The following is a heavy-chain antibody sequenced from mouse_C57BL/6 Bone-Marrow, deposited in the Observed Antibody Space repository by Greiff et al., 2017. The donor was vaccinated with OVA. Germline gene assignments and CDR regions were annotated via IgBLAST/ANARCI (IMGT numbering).Heavy chain of an antibody. D-gene: IGHD1-1*01. CDR1: GFNIKDDY. V-gene: IGHV14-4*01. CDR2: IDPENGDT. J-gene: IGHJ3*01. Sequence: VQLQQSGAELVRPGASVKLSCTASGFNIKDDYMHWVKQRPEQGLEWIGWIDPENGDTEYASKFLGKATITADTSSNTAYLQLSSMTSEDTAVYYCTTWGYYGSSYWFADWGQGTLVTVSA. CDR3: TTWGYYGSSYWFAD.